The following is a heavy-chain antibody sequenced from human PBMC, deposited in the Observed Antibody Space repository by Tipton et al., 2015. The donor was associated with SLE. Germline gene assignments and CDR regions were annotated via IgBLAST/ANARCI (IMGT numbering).Heavy chain of an antibody. V-gene: IGHV4-34*01. Sequence: TLSLTCAVYGGSFSGYYWSWIRKPPGKGLEWIGEINQSGSTNYNPSLKSRVTLSVDTSKNQFSLKLSSVTAADTAVYYCARAAYDFWSGFAWYYYYMDVWGKGTTVTVS. CDR1: GGSFSGYY. J-gene: IGHJ6*03. CDR3: ARAAYDFWSGFAWYYYYMDV. D-gene: IGHD3-3*01. CDR2: INQSGST.